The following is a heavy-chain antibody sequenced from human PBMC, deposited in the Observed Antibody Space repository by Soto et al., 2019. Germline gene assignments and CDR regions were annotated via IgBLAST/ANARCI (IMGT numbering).Heavy chain of an antibody. D-gene: IGHD3-10*01. CDR2: IKSETDGGTT. CDR3: TTDRRITMAQFDY. J-gene: IGHJ4*02. Sequence: GGSLRLSCAASGFTFSNAWMSWVRQAPGKGLEWVGRIKSETDGGTTDYAAPVKGRFTISRDDSKNTLYLQMNSLKTEDTAVYYCTTDRRITMAQFDYWGQGTLGTVPQ. V-gene: IGHV3-15*01. CDR1: GFTFSNAW.